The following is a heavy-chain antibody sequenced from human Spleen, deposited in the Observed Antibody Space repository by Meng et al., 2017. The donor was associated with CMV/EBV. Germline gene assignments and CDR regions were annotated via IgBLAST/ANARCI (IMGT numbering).Heavy chain of an antibody. CDR2: ISAYNGNT. V-gene: IGHV1-18*01. J-gene: IGHJ3*02. Sequence: ASVKVSCKASGYTFTSYGISWVRQAPGQGLEWMGWISAYNGNTNYAQKLQGRVTMTTDTSTSTAYKELRSLRSDDTAVYYCAREGYSHDAFDIWGQGTMVTVSS. CDR3: AREGYSHDAFDI. CDR1: GYTFTSYG. D-gene: IGHD5-18*01.